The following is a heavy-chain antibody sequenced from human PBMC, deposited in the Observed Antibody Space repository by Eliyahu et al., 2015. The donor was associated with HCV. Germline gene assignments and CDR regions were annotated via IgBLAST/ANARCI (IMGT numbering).Heavy chain of an antibody. Sequence: QVQLVQSGAEVKKPGASVKVSCKASGYTFTGYYMHWVRQAPGQGLEWMGWINPNSGGTNYAQKFQGRVTMTRDTSISTAYMELSRLRSDDTAVYYCARDRSGDQWERRYFDLWGRGTLVTVSS. J-gene: IGHJ2*01. CDR3: ARDRSGDQWERRYFDL. V-gene: IGHV1-2*02. CDR1: GYTFTGYY. D-gene: IGHD1-26*01. CDR2: INPNSGGT.